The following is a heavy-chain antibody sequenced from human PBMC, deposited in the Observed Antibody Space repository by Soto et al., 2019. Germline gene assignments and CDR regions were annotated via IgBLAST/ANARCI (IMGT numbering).Heavy chain of an antibody. J-gene: IGHJ4*02. D-gene: IGHD2-21*02. V-gene: IGHV4-4*02. CDR2: IYHSGSS. Sequence: SETLSLTCAVSGGSISHTNWWIWVRQPPGKGLEWIGEIYHSGSSNYNPSLKSRVTISVDTSKNQFSLKLSSVTAADTAVYYCARGEEYCGGDCYRFDYWGQGTLVTVSS. CDR3: ARGEEYCGGDCYRFDY. CDR1: GGSISHTNW.